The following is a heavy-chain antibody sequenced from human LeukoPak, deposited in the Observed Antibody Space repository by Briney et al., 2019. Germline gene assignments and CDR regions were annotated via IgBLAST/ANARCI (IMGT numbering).Heavy chain of an antibody. D-gene: IGHD3-22*01. CDR1: GFTFSSYA. J-gene: IGHJ4*02. Sequence: GGSLRLSCAASGFTFSSYAMSWVRQAPGKGLEWVSAISGSGGSTYYADSAKGRFTISRDNSKNTLYLQMNSLRAEDTAVYYCVNYYDSSGYYPYVYYFDYWGQGTLVTVSS. V-gene: IGHV3-23*01. CDR3: VNYYDSSGYYPYVYYFDY. CDR2: ISGSGGST.